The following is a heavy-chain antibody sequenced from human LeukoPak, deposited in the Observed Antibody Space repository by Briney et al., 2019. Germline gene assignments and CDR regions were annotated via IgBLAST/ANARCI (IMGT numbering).Heavy chain of an antibody. CDR2: IYHSGST. CDR3: ARIGGGITGPFDY. V-gene: IGHV4-38-2*02. CDR1: AYSISSGYY. J-gene: IGHJ4*02. Sequence: PSETLSLTCTVSAYSISSGYYWGWIRQPPGKGLEWIGSIYHSGSTYYNPSLKSRVTISVDTSKNQFSLKLSSVTAADTAVYYCARIGGGITGPFDYWGQGTLVTVSS. D-gene: IGHD1-20*01.